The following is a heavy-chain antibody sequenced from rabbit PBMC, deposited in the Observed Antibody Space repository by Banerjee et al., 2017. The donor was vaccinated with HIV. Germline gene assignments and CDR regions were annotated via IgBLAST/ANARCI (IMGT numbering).Heavy chain of an antibody. Sequence: QEQLEESGGDLVKAEGSLTLTCTASGFTISSRYYMCWVRQAPGKGLEWIACIGSSASTYYASWAKGRFTISKTSSTTVTLQMTSLTAADTATYFCARDLAGITGWNFNLWGQGTLVTVS. CDR3: ARDLAGITGWNFNL. CDR2: IGSSAST. V-gene: IGHV1S45*01. J-gene: IGHJ4*01. D-gene: IGHD4-1*01. CDR1: GFTISSRYY.